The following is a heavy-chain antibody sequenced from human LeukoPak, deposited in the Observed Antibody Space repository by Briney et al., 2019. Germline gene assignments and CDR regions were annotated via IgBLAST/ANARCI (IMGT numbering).Heavy chain of an antibody. Sequence: ASVKVSCKASGGTFSSYAISWVRQAPGQGLEWMGWISAYNGNTNYAQKLQGRVTMTTDTSTSTAYMELRSLRSDDTAVYYCARDGTSGYIMDYYYYGMDVWGQGTTVTVSS. CDR1: GGTFSSYA. CDR3: ARDGTSGYIMDYYYYGMDV. D-gene: IGHD5-12*01. J-gene: IGHJ6*02. CDR2: ISAYNGNT. V-gene: IGHV1-18*01.